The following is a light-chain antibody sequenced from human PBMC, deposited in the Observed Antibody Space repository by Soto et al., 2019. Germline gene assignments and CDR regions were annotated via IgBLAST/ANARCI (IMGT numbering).Light chain of an antibody. J-gene: IGKJ5*01. CDR3: THSTGPLTR. V-gene: IGKV3-20*01. Sequence: VFARSRVTQTLSPGERATLSCRASQTVSSNYLAWCQQRPGQAPRLLIYGASTRAAGIPNRFSGSGSGTDFTLTITRLEPEDSVRYFSTHSTGPLTRFGHGTRLEIK. CDR1: QTVSSNY. CDR2: GAS.